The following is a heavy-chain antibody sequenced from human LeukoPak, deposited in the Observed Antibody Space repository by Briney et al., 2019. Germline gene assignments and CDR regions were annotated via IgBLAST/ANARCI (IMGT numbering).Heavy chain of an antibody. Sequence: PSETLSLTCTVSGGSVSSGSYYWSWIRQPPGKGLEWIGYIYYSGSTNYNPSLKSRVTISVDTSKNQFSLKLSSVTAADTAVYYCARVRGPGVDYWGQGTLVTVSS. D-gene: IGHD3-10*01. CDR3: ARVRGPGVDY. J-gene: IGHJ4*02. CDR1: GGSVSSGSYY. CDR2: IYYSGST. V-gene: IGHV4-61*01.